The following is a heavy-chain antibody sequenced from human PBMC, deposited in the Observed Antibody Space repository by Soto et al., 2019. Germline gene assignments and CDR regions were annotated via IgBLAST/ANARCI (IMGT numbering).Heavy chain of an antibody. CDR2: INPNSGGT. J-gene: IGHJ6*02. CDR3: ATAYYGSGSYFIPYHYYYYGRDV. D-gene: IGHD3-10*01. Sequence: QVQLVQSGAEVKKPGASVKVSCKASGYTFTGYYLHWVRQAPGQGLEWMGWINPNSGGTNYAQKFQGWVTMTRDTAISRAYVELSRLRADDTAVYYCATAYYGSGSYFIPYHYYYYGRDVWGQGATVTVS. CDR1: GYTFTGYY. V-gene: IGHV1-2*04.